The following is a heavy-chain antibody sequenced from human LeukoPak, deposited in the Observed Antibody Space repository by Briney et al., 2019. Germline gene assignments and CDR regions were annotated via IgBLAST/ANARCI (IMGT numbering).Heavy chain of an antibody. V-gene: IGHV5-51*01. CDR3: ARSDQLPCFGDPRRPYYYGMDV. J-gene: IGHJ6*02. Sequence: PWESLNISCKGSGYSFTSYWIGWVRQMPGKGLECMGIIDPGDSDMRHSPSFQGEVTISADKCISTAYLQWSSQKASDTAMYYCARSDQLPCFGDPRRPYYYGMDVWGQGTTVTVSS. CDR2: IDPGDSDM. D-gene: IGHD3-10*01. CDR1: GYSFTSYW.